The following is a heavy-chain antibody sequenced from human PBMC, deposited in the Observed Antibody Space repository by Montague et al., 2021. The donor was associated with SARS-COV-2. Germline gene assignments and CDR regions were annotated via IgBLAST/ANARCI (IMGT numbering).Heavy chain of an antibody. CDR1: GFSLNTTGMC. CDR3: ARDLSPTGDYGSGSFPGNGMDV. Sequence: PALVKPTQTLRLTCAFSGFSLNTTGMCVSWVRQAPGKALEWLARIDWDDEKEYSTSLRTRLTISKDTSKNQVGLLMTNMDPVDTATYYCARDLSPTGDYGSGSFPGNGMDVWGQGTTVTVS. CDR2: IDWDDEK. J-gene: IGHJ6*02. D-gene: IGHD3-10*01. V-gene: IGHV2-70*11.